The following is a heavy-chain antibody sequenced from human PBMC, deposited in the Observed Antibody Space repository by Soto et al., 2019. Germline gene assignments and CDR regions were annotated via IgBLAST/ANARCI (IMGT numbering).Heavy chain of an antibody. D-gene: IGHD4-17*01. Sequence: ELQLVESGGGLVQPGGSLRLSCVASGFSFSTYWMHWVRQAPGKGLVWVSRINTAGTTTPYADSVTGRFTISRDNAKNTLYLQMNSLRAEDTVVYYCARGGGDYGDYLDYWGQGALVTVSS. V-gene: IGHV3-74*01. CDR3: ARGGGDYGDYLDY. J-gene: IGHJ4*02. CDR1: GFSFSTYW. CDR2: INTAGTTT.